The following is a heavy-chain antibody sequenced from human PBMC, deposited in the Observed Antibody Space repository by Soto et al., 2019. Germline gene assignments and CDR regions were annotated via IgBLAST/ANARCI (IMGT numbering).Heavy chain of an antibody. CDR3: ARDAGFYDFWSGYVDPDYYGMDV. CDR1: TVSSNY. CDR2: IYSGGST. V-gene: IGHV3-53*01. Sequence: TVSSNYMSWVRQAPGKGLEWVSVIYSGGSTYYADSVKGRFTISRDNSKNTLYLQMNSLRAEDTAVYYCARDAGFYDFWSGYVDPDYYGMDVWGQGTTVTVS. J-gene: IGHJ6*02. D-gene: IGHD3-3*01.